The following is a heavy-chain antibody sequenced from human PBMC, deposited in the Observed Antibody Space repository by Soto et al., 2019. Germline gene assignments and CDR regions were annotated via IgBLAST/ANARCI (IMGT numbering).Heavy chain of an antibody. CDR1: GFTFSSNG. J-gene: IGHJ6*02. V-gene: IGHV3-33*01. CDR2: IWSDGSNK. CDR3: ARDGSNKPGFYYGMDV. Sequence: PGGSLRLSCTACGFTFSSNGMHWVRQAPGKGLEWVAVIWSDGSNKYYADSVKGRFTIFRDNSKSTLYLQMNGLRAEDTAVYYCARDGSNKPGFYYGMDVWGQGTTVTVSS. D-gene: IGHD6-13*01.